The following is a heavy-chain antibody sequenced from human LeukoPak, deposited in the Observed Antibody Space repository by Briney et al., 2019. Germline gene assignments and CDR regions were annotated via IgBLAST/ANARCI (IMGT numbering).Heavy chain of an antibody. Sequence: SQTLSLTCTVSGGSISSGRYYWSWIRQPAGKGLEWIGRIYTSGSTNYNPSLKGRVTISIDTSKNQFSLKLSSVTAADTAVYYCASSALSYSSGWYGVENWFDPWGQGTLVTVSS. CDR1: GGSISSGRYY. CDR2: IYTSGST. J-gene: IGHJ5*02. V-gene: IGHV4-61*02. D-gene: IGHD6-19*01. CDR3: ASSALSYSSGWYGVENWFDP.